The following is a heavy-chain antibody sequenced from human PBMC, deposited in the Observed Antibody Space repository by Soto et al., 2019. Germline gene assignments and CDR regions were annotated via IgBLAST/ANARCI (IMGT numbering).Heavy chain of an antibody. CDR3: ARAGLTMVRGTDYFDY. D-gene: IGHD3-10*01. V-gene: IGHV4-59*01. CDR2: IYYSGST. CDR1: GGSISSYY. J-gene: IGHJ4*02. Sequence: SETLSLTCTVSGGSISSYYWSWIRQPPGKGLEWIGYIYYSGSTNYNPSLKSRVTISVDTSKNQFSLKLSSVTAADTAVYYCARAGLTMVRGTDYFDYWGQGTLVTVSS.